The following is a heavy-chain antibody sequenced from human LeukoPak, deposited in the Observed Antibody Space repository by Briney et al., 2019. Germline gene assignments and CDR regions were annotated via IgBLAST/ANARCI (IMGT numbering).Heavy chain of an antibody. CDR1: GFTFSSYA. J-gene: IGHJ4*02. CDR2: ISGSGGST. V-gene: IGHV3-23*01. CDR3: AKELVVVATISSFDY. Sequence: GGSLRLSCAASGFTFSSYAMSWVRQAPWKGLEWVSAISGSGGSTYYADSVKGRFTISRDNSKNKLYLQMNSLRAEDTAVYYCAKELVVVATISSFDYWGQGTLVTVSS. D-gene: IGHD5-12*01.